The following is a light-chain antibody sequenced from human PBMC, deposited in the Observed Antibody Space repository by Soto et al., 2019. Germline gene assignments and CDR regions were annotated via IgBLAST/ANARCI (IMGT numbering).Light chain of an antibody. CDR3: QQYGSSPRYT. CDR2: GAS. J-gene: IGKJ2*01. Sequence: EIVLTQSPGTLSLSPGERATLSCRASQSVSSSYLAWYQQKPGQAPRLLIYGASSRATGIPDRFTGSGSGTDFTLTISRLESEDFTVYYCQQYGSSPRYTFGQETKLEIK. CDR1: QSVSSSY. V-gene: IGKV3-20*01.